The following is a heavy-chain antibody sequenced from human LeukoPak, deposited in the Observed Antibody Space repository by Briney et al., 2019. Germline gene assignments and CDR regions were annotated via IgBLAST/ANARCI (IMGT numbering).Heavy chain of an antibody. CDR1: GFTVSSNY. CDR2: ICYDGSCK. J-gene: IGHJ4*02. V-gene: IGHV3-33*08. CDR3: ARDRSVDYFDS. Sequence: GGSLRLSCAASGFTVSSNYMTWVRQAPGKGLEWVAVICYDGSCKYYADSVRGRFTISRDNSKNTLYLQINSLRLEDTAVYYCARDRSVDYFDSWGQGTLVTVSS.